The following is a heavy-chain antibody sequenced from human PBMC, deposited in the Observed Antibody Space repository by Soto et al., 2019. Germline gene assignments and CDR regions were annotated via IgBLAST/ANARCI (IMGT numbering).Heavy chain of an antibody. CDR2: IRPSGGRT. Sequence: QVHLVQSGAEVKKPGASVKVSCKASGYTFTNYYIHWVRQAPGQGLEWLGIIRPSGGRTEYAQRFQGRVTMTRDTSTSTVYMELTSLTSEDTAVYYCAREPNESYYFDYWCQRTLVTVSS. CDR1: GYTFTNYY. J-gene: IGHJ4*02. V-gene: IGHV1-46*01. D-gene: IGHD5-18*01. CDR3: AREPNESYYFDY.